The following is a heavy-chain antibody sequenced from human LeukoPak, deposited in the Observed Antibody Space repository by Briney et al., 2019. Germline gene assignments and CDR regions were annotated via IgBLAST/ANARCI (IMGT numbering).Heavy chain of an antibody. CDR1: GFTFSSYS. J-gene: IGHJ4*02. V-gene: IGHV3-23*01. CDR2: ISGGDIST. D-gene: IGHD2-15*01. CDR3: AKSGLNRFDY. Sequence: GGSLRLSCAASGFTFSSYSMNWVRQAPGKGLEWVSTISGGDISTYYADSVKGRFTISRDNSKNTLYLQMNSLRAEDTAIYYCAKSGLNRFDYWGQGTLVTVSS.